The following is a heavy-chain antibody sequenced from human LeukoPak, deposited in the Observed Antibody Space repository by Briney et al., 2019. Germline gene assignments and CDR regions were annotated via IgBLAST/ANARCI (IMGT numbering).Heavy chain of an antibody. V-gene: IGHV3-7*01. Sequence: GGSLRLSCAASGFTFSTYWMSWVRQAPGKGLEWVANIQQDGSEKYYVDSVKGRFTTSRDNAKNSLYLQMNSLRVEDTAVYYCARDSTSDSLGYWGQGTLVIVSS. CDR2: IQQDGSEK. D-gene: IGHD2-21*01. CDR1: GFTFSTYW. J-gene: IGHJ4*02. CDR3: ARDSTSDSLGY.